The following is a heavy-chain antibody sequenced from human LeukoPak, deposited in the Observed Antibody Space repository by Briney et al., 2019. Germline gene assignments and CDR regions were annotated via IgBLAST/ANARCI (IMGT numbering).Heavy chain of an antibody. CDR2: IYYSGST. J-gene: IGHJ4*02. Sequence: SETLSLTCTVSGGSISSYYWSWIRQPPEKGLECIGYIYYSGSTNYNPSLKSRVTISIDTSKNQFSLKLSSVTAADTAVYYCASHYGSGFGSWGQGTLVTVSS. CDR3: ASHYGSGFGS. D-gene: IGHD3-10*01. V-gene: IGHV4-59*01. CDR1: GGSISSYY.